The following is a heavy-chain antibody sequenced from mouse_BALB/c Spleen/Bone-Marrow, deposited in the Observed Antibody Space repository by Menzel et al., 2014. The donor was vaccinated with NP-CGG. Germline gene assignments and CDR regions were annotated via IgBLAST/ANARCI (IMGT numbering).Heavy chain of an antibody. V-gene: IGHV1S41*01. CDR1: GYTFTSYW. CDR2: IAPGSGST. Sequence: DLVKPGASVKLSCKASGYTFTSYWLNWIKQRPGQGLEWIGRIAPGSGSTYYNEMFKGKATLTVDTSSSTAYIQLSSVSSEDSAVYFCERGYGNSAWFAYWGQGTLVTVSA. J-gene: IGHJ3*01. CDR3: ERGYGNSAWFAY. D-gene: IGHD2-10*02.